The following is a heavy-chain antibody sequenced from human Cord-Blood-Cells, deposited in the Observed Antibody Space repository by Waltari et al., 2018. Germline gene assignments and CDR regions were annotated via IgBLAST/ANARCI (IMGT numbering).Heavy chain of an antibody. D-gene: IGHD2-2*01. CDR2: IIPIFGTA. Sequence: QVQLVQSGAEVKKPGSSVKVSCKASGGTFSSYAISWVRPAPGQGLEWMGGIIPIFGTANYAQKFQGRVTITADESTSTAYMELSSLRSEDTAVYYCARSFFPKYQLPPDYYYMDVWGKGTTVTVSS. V-gene: IGHV1-69*01. J-gene: IGHJ6*03. CDR3: ARSFFPKYQLPPDYYYMDV. CDR1: GGTFSSYA.